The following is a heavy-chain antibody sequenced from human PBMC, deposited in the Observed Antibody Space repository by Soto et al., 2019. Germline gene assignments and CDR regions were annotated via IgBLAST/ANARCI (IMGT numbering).Heavy chain of an antibody. J-gene: IGHJ6*02. V-gene: IGHV4-4*07. D-gene: IGHD3-22*01. CDR2: IYTSGST. CDR1: GGSISSYY. CDR3: ARETDDSSGYYYTYYYYGMDV. Sequence: SETLSLTCTVSGGSISSYYWSWIRQPAGKGLEWIGRIYTSGSTNYNPSLKSRVTMSVDTSKNQFSLKLSSVTAADTAVYYCARETDDSSGYYYTYYYYGMDVWGQGTTATVSS.